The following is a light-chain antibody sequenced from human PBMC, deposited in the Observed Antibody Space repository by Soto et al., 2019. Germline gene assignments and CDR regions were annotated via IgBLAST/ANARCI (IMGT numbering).Light chain of an antibody. Sequence: DIQMNKSPSTLTASVGDRVTITYRASQSIGDSLAWYQQKPGKAPYLLISDVSSLERGVPSRFSGSGSGTEFTLTISSMQPDDFATFYCQQYNGYSRTFGQGTKVDIK. CDR3: QQYNGYSRT. CDR1: QSIGDS. CDR2: DVS. V-gene: IGKV1-5*01. J-gene: IGKJ1*01.